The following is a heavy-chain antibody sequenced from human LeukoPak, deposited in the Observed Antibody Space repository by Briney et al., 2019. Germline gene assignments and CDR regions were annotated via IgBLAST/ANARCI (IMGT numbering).Heavy chain of an antibody. CDR2: ISGLGDKQ. D-gene: IGHD6-13*01. CDR3: AKDSSPWYFYFDS. Sequence: PGGSLRLSCAGSVFSFNSYALHWVRQAPGKGLEWVSGISGLGDKQYYADSVKGRFTISRDNSKNIVYLDMSSLRVEETGIYYCAKDSSPWYFYFDSWGQGTPVTVSS. CDR1: VFSFNSYA. V-gene: IGHV3-23*01. J-gene: IGHJ4*01.